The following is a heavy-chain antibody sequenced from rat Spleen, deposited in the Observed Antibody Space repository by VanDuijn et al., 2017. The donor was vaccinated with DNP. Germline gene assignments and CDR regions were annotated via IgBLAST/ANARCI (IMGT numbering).Heavy chain of an antibody. Sequence: EVQLVESGGGLVQPGRSRKLSCAASGFTFSDYNMAWVRQAPKKGLEWVASINTDGGTTYYPDSVKGRFTISRDNAKSTLYLQMDSLRSDDTATYYCTRRGHTTGLNWFVYWGQGTLVTVSS. CDR1: GFTFSDYN. D-gene: IGHD1-9*01. CDR3: TRRGHTTGLNWFVY. V-gene: IGHV5S23*01. CDR2: INTDGGTT. J-gene: IGHJ3*01.